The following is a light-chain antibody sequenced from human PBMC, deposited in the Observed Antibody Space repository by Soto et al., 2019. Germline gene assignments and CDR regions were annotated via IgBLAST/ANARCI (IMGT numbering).Light chain of an antibody. V-gene: IGKV1-39*01. Sequence: DIQMTQSPSSLSASVGDRVTITCRASQSISSYLNWYQQKPGKAPKLLIYAASSLQSGVPSRFSGSGSGTDFTLTINSLQPEDFAIYYCQQSYSTPYTFRQGTKLDIK. CDR3: QQSYSTPYT. CDR2: AAS. CDR1: QSISSY. J-gene: IGKJ2*01.